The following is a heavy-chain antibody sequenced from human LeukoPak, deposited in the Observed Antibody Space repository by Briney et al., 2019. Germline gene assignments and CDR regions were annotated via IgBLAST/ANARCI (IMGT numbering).Heavy chain of an antibody. V-gene: IGHV1-69*13. CDR2: IIPIFGTA. CDR3: ARRRANYDSSGYAAFDI. CDR1: GGTFSSYA. Sequence: SVTVSCKASGGTFSSYAISWVRQAPGQGLEWMGGIIPIFGTANYAKKFQGRVTIAADESTSAAYMELSSLRSEDTAVYYCARRRANYDSSGYAAFDIWGQGTMVTVSS. D-gene: IGHD3-22*01. J-gene: IGHJ3*02.